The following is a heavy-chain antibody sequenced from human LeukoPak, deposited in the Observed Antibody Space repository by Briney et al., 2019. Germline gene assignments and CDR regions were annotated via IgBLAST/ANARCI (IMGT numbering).Heavy chain of an antibody. CDR2: VSWNSGSI. J-gene: IGHJ4*02. CDR1: GFTFDDYA. CDR3: ATGFSSGWYGGTHY. V-gene: IGHV3-9*01. Sequence: GGSLRLSCAASGFTFDDYAMHWVRQAPGKGLGWVSGVSWNSGSIGYADSVKGRFTISRDNAKNSLYLQMNSLRAEDTALYYCATGFSSGWYGGTHYWGQGTLVTVSS. D-gene: IGHD6-19*01.